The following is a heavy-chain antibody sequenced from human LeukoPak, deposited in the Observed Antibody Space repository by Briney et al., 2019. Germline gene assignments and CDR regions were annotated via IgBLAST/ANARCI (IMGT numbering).Heavy chain of an antibody. CDR1: GGSISSYY. CDR2: IYYSGST. Sequence: SETLSLTCTVSGGSISSYYWSWIRQPPGKGLEWIGYIYYSGSTNYNPSLKSRVTISVDTSKNQFSLKLSSVTAADTAVYYCARGGNPGVGWFDPWGQGTLVTVSS. V-gene: IGHV4-59*01. D-gene: IGHD4-23*01. CDR3: ARGGNPGVGWFDP. J-gene: IGHJ5*02.